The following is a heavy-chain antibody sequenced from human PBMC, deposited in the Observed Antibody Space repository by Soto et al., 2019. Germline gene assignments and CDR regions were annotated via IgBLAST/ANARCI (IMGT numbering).Heavy chain of an antibody. V-gene: IGHV4-59*08. Sequence: SETLSLTCPVSGGSISSYYWSWIRQPPGKGLEWIGYIYYSGSTNYNPSLKSRVTISVDTSKNQFSLKLNSMTAADTAVYYCARHNYGSGSTYFDYWGQGTLVTSPQ. CDR1: GGSISSYY. CDR2: IYYSGST. D-gene: IGHD3-10*01. CDR3: ARHNYGSGSTYFDY. J-gene: IGHJ4*02.